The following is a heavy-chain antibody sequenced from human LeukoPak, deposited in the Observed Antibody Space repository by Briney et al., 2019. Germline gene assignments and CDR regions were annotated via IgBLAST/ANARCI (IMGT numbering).Heavy chain of an antibody. CDR3: ARDVGRDTITTEIEY. J-gene: IGHJ4*02. CDR2: ISYDGRNQ. Sequence: PGGSLRLSCAASGFTFSRYSMQWVRQAPGKGLEWVAVISYDGRNQNCGDSVKGRFTISRDNSKNTLHLQMNSLRVEDTAVYYCARDVGRDTITTEIEYWGQGTLVTVSS. CDR1: GFTFSRYS. V-gene: IGHV3-30*04. D-gene: IGHD5-18*01.